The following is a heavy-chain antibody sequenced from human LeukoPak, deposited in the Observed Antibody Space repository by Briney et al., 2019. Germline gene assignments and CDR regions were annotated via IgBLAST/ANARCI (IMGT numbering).Heavy chain of an antibody. CDR2: ISWNSGSI. V-gene: IGHV3-9*01. Sequence: PGGSLRLSCAASGFTFDDYAMHWVRQGPGKGLEWVSGISWNSGSIGYADSVKGRFTISRDNAKNSLYLQMNSLRAEDTALYYCARGGTTFEHWGQGTLVTVSS. D-gene: IGHD1-1*01. CDR3: ARGGTTFEH. J-gene: IGHJ4*02. CDR1: GFTFDDYA.